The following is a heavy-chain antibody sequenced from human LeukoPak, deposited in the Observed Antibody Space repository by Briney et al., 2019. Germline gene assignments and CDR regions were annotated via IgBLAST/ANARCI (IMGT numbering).Heavy chain of an antibody. CDR2: INPNSGGT. CDR3: ASGASAFDY. CDR1: RYTFTDYY. Sequence: ASVKVSFKASRYTFTDYYMHWVRQAPGQGLEWMRWINPNSGGTNYAQKFPSRVTMTRDTSIRTAYMELSSLRSDDTAMYYCASGASAFDYWGQGTLVTVSS. D-gene: IGHD3-16*01. J-gene: IGHJ4*02. V-gene: IGHV1-2*02.